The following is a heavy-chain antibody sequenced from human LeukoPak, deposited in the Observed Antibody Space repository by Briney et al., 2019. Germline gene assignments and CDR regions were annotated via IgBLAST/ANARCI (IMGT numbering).Heavy chain of an antibody. J-gene: IGHJ4*02. Sequence: ASVKVSCKASGYTFTSYAMHWVRQAPGQRLEWMGWINAGNGNTKYSQKFQGRVTITRDTSASTAYMELRSLRSDDTAVYYCARVLVSPSGREIDYWGQGTLVTVSS. D-gene: IGHD6-25*01. CDR2: INAGNGNT. CDR1: GYTFTSYA. CDR3: ARVLVSPSGREIDY. V-gene: IGHV1-3*01.